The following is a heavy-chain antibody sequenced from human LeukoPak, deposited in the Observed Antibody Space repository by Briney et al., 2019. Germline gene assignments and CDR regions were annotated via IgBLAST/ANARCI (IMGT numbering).Heavy chain of an antibody. CDR2: INPNSGGT. J-gene: IGHJ4*02. D-gene: IGHD3-10*01. Sequence: PGASVNVSCKASGYTFTGYYMHWVRQAPGQGLEWMGRINPNSGGTNYAQKFQGRVTMTRDTSISTAYMELSRLRSDDTAVYYCARGYGSGSYYKAMGYFDYWGQGTLVTVSS. CDR1: GYTFTGYY. CDR3: ARGYGSGSYYKAMGYFDY. V-gene: IGHV1-2*06.